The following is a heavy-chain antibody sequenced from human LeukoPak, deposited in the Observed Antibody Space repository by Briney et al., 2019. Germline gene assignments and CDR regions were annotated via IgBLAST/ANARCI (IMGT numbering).Heavy chain of an antibody. Sequence: HPGRSLRLSCAASGFTFSSYGMHWVRQAPGKGLEWVAVISYDGSNKYYADPVKGRFTISRDNSKNTLYLQMNTLRTEDTAVYYCAKGRGSGNYNAVDIWGQGTMVTVSS. V-gene: IGHV3-30*18. D-gene: IGHD1-26*01. J-gene: IGHJ3*02. CDR2: ISYDGSNK. CDR1: GFTFSSYG. CDR3: AKGRGSGNYNAVDI.